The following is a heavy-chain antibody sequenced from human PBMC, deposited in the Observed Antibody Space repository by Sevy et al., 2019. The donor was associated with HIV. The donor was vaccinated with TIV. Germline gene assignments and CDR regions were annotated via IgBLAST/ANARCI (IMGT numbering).Heavy chain of an antibody. CDR1: GGSISSYY. J-gene: IGHJ6*03. CDR3: ARRGLGLNYYYMDV. CDR2: IYYSGST. Sequence: SETLSLTCTVSGGSISSYYWSWIRQPPGKGLEWIGYIYYSGSTNYNPSLKSRVTISVDTSKNQFSLKLSSVTAADTAVYDCARRGLGLNYYYMDVWGKGTTVTVSS. V-gene: IGHV4-59*01. D-gene: IGHD2-21*02.